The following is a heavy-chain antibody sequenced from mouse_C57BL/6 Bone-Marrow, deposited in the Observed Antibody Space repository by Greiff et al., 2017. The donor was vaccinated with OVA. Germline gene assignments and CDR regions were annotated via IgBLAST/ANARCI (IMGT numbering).Heavy chain of an antibody. V-gene: IGHV1-55*01. CDR3: ARAYYYDYDGYAMDY. J-gene: IGHJ4*01. Sequence: QVQLQQPGAELVKPGASVKMSCKASGYTFTSYWITWVKQRPGQGLEWIGDIYPGSGSTNYTEKFKSKATLTVDTSSSTAYMQLSSLTSEDSAVYYCARAYYYDYDGYAMDYWGQGTSVTVSS. D-gene: IGHD2-4*01. CDR2: IYPGSGST. CDR1: GYTFTSYW.